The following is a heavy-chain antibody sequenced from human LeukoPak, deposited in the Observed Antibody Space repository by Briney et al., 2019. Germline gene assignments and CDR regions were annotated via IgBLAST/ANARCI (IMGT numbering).Heavy chain of an antibody. J-gene: IGHJ4*02. V-gene: IGHV3-72*01. CDR1: GFTFSDHY. Sequence: GGSLRLSCAASGFTFSDHYMDWVRQAPGKGLEWVGRTRDKANGYTTDYTASVRGRFTISRDDSKNSLHLQMNSLKTEDTAVYYCARYYYDSSGYYRFDYWGQGTLVTVSS. CDR2: TRDKANGYTT. D-gene: IGHD3-22*01. CDR3: ARYYYDSSGYYRFDY.